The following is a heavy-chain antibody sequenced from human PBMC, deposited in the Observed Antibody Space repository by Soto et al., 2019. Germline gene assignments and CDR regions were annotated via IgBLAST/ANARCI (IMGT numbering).Heavy chain of an antibody. V-gene: IGHV3-53*01. J-gene: IGHJ4*02. Sequence: PGGSLRLSCAASGFIVGRNYMIWVRQAPGKGLECVSIIYSGGSTSYPDSVKGRFTISRDDSKNTVFLQMNSLRAEDTAIYYCATDYGGNSFWGQGTLVTVSS. CDR1: GFIVGRNY. CDR2: IYSGGST. D-gene: IGHD4-17*01. CDR3: ATDYGGNSF.